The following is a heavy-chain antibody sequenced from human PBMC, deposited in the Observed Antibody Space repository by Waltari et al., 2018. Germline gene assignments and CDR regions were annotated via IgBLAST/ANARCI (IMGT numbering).Heavy chain of an antibody. CDR1: GYSISSGYY. D-gene: IGHD6-13*01. CDR3: ARIAAAVLKAFDP. V-gene: IGHV4-38-2*01. J-gene: IGHJ5*02. CDR2: IYHSGST. Sequence: QVQLQESGPGLVKPSETLSLTCAVSGYSISSGYYWGWIRQPPGKGLEWIGSIYHSGSTYYNPSLKSRVTISVDTSKTQFSLKLSSVTAADTAVYYCARIAAAVLKAFDPWGQGTLVTVSS.